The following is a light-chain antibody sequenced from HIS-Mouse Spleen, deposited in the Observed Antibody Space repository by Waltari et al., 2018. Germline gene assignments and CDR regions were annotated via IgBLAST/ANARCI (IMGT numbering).Light chain of an antibody. V-gene: IGKV1-8*01. CDR3: QQYYSYPYT. CDR2: AAS. Sequence: AIRMTQSPSSLSASPGDRVTIPCRASQGIISYLAWYQQKPGKAPKLLIYAASTLQSGVPSRFSGSGSGTDFTLTISCLQSEDFATYYCQQYYSYPYTVGQGTKLEIK. CDR1: QGIISY. J-gene: IGKJ2*01.